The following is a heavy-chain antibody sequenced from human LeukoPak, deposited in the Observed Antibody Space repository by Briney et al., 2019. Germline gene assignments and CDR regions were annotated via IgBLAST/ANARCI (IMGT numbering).Heavy chain of an antibody. CDR2: ISYDGSNK. CDR1: GFTFSSYG. J-gene: IGHJ4*02. V-gene: IGHV3-30*03. Sequence: GGSLRLSCAASGFTFSSYGMHWVRQAPGKGLEWVAVISYDGSNKYYADSVKGRFTISRDNSKNTLYLQMNSLRADDSAMYYCVREFCSGGICYNDYWGPGTLVTVSS. D-gene: IGHD2-15*01. CDR3: VREFCSGGICYNDY.